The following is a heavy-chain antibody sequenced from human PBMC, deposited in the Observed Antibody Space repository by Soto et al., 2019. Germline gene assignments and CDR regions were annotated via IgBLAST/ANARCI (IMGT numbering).Heavy chain of an antibody. D-gene: IGHD2-2*01. Sequence: QVQLVQSGAEVKKPGSSVKVSCKASGGTFSSYAISWVRQAPGQGLEWMGGIIPIFGTANYAQKFQGRVTITADESTSTAYKELSSLRSEDTAVYYCARISETSCPTCYYYYGMDVWGQGTTVTVSS. CDR2: IIPIFGTA. CDR1: GGTFSSYA. V-gene: IGHV1-69*01. CDR3: ARISETSCPTCYYYYGMDV. J-gene: IGHJ6*02.